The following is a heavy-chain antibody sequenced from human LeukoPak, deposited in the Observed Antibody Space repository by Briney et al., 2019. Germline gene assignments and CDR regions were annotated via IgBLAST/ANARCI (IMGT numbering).Heavy chain of an antibody. J-gene: IGHJ4*02. CDR2: ISYDGSNK. CDR3: ARDVYGDFDY. D-gene: IGHD2/OR15-2a*01. CDR1: GFTFSSYA. Sequence: GGSLRLSCAASGFTFSSYATHWVRQAPGKGLEWVVVISYDGSNKYYADSVKGRFTISRDNSKNTLYLQMNSLRVEDTAVYYCARDVYGDFDYWGQGTLVTVSS. V-gene: IGHV3-30-3*01.